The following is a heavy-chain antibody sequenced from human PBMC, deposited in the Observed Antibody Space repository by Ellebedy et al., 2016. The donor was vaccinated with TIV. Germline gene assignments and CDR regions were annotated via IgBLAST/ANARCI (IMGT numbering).Heavy chain of an antibody. Sequence: ASVKVSCKASGYTFTTYSMHWVRQAPGQRLEWMGWINAGNGNTKYSQKFQGRVTITRDTSASTAYMELSSLRSEDTAVYYCARTYYDFWSGYWNYWYFDLWGRGTLVTVSS. CDR1: GYTFTTYS. CDR3: ARTYYDFWSGYWNYWYFDL. J-gene: IGHJ2*01. D-gene: IGHD3-3*01. CDR2: INAGNGNT. V-gene: IGHV1-3*01.